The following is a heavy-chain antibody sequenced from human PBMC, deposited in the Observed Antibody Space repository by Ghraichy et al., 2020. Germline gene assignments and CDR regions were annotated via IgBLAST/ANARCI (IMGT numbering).Heavy chain of an antibody. J-gene: IGHJ6*03. V-gene: IGHV3-23*01. CDR1: GFTFSSYA. CDR2: ISGSGDST. D-gene: IGHD2-2*01. Sequence: GGSLRLSCAASGFTFSSYAMSWVRQAPGKGLEWVSAISGSGDSTDYADSVKGRFTISRDNSKNTLYLQMNSLRAEDTAVYYCAKDGLGYCSSPSCPRSYMDVWGKGTTVTVSS. CDR3: AKDGLGYCSSPSCPRSYMDV.